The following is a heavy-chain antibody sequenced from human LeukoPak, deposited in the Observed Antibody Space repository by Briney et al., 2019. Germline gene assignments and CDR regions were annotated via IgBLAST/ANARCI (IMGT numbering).Heavy chain of an antibody. V-gene: IGHV1-69*01. CDR1: GGTFSSYA. CDR2: IIPIFGTA. J-gene: IGHJ4*02. CDR3: ARDIRFGEIRFDY. Sequence: SVKVSCKASGGTFSSYAISWVRQAPGQGLEWMGGIIPIFGTANYAQKFQGRVTITADESTSTAYMELSSLRSEDTAVYYCARDIRFGEIRFDYWGQGTLVTVSS. D-gene: IGHD3-10*01.